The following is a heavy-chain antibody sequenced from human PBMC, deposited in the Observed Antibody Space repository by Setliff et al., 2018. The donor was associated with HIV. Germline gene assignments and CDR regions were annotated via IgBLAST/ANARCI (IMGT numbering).Heavy chain of an antibody. CDR1: GGSINSYF. CDR2: IYYTGST. Sequence: SETLSLTCTVSGGSINSYFWSWIRQPPGKGLEWIAYIYYTGSTNYNPSLKSRVTTSVNTSKNQLSLNLSSVTAADTAVYYCARWGETTGIKAFDLWGQGTMVTVSS. D-gene: IGHD1-1*01. CDR3: ARWGETTGIKAFDL. V-gene: IGHV4-59*01. J-gene: IGHJ3*01.